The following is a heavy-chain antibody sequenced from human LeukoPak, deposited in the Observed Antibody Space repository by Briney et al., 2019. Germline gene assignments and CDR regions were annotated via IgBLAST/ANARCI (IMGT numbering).Heavy chain of an antibody. V-gene: IGHV3-74*01. CDR1: GFTFRSDW. D-gene: IGHD2-21*01. J-gene: IGHJ5*02. CDR3: ARDPGGGGAKGHNWFDP. CDR2: VKSDGSST. Sequence: GEPLRLSCAASGFTFRSDWMHWVRQAPGKGLVWVSRVKSDGSSTSYADSVKGRFTISRDNAKNTLYLQMNSLRAEDTAVYYCARDPGGGGAKGHNWFDPWGQGTLVTVSS.